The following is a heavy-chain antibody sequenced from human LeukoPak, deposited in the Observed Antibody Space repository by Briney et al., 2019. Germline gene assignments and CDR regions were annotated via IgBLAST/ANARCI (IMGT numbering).Heavy chain of an antibody. CDR2: MNPNSGNT. CDR1: GYTFTSYD. CDR3: ARATTYDYVWGTYRYIGY. J-gene: IGHJ4*02. V-gene: IGHV1-8*01. D-gene: IGHD3-16*02. Sequence: GASVKVSCKASGYTFTSYDINWVRQATGQGLEWMGWMNPNSGNTGYAQKFQGRVTMTRNTSISTAYMELSSLRSEDTAVYYCARATTYDYVWGTYRYIGYWGQGTLVTVSS.